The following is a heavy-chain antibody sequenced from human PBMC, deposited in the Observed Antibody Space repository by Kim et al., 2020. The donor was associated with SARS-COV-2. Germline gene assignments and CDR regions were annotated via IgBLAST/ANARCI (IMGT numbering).Heavy chain of an antibody. CDR2: INHSGST. V-gene: IGHV4-34*01. Sequence: SETLSLTCAVYGGSFSGYYWSWIRQPPGKGLEWIGEINHSGSTNYNPSLKSRVTISVDTSKNQFSLKLSSVTAADTAVYYCARASWGYQYYYYYGMDVWG. CDR3: ARASWGYQYYYYYGMDV. J-gene: IGHJ6*01. CDR1: GGSFSGYY. D-gene: IGHD5-12*01.